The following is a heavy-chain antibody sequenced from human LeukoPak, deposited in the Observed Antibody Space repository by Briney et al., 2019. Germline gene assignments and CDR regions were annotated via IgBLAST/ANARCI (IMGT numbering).Heavy chain of an antibody. J-gene: IGHJ6*02. CDR1: GFSFSSYG. V-gene: IGHV3-30*02. D-gene: IGHD5-18*01. Sequence: GGSLRLSCAASGFSFSSYGMHWVRQAPGKGLEWVAFIRHDGRNKDYADPVKGRFTISRGNSRNTLYLQMNSLRAEDTAVYYCARDLHTAMVYYYYGMDVWGQGALVTVSS. CDR3: ARDLHTAMVYYYYGMDV. CDR2: IRHDGRNK.